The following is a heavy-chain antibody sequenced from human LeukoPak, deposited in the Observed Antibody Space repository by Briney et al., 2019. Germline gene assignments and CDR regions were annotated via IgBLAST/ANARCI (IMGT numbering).Heavy chain of an antibody. D-gene: IGHD2-2*01. Sequence: PGRSLRLSCAASGFTFSSYPIHWVRQDPGEGLEWVAVIAYDGSINFYADSVRGRFIISRDNSRNTLYLQMNSLRAEDTAVYYCARDPQRGQPDYFDYWGQGTLVTVSS. CDR2: IAYDGSIN. CDR1: GFTFSSYP. J-gene: IGHJ4*02. CDR3: ARDPQRGQPDYFDY. V-gene: IGHV3-30-3*01.